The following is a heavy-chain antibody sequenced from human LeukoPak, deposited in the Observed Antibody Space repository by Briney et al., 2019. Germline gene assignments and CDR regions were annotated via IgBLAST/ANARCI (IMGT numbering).Heavy chain of an antibody. V-gene: IGHV6-1*01. J-gene: IGHJ6*02. CDR1: WDRVSTNSAA. D-gene: IGHD6-6*01. CDR3: ARARIAARAPYYYYGMDV. Sequence: SQTLSLTCAISWDRVSTNSAAWNWISQSPSSGLEWLGRTYYRSKWYDDYAVSVKSRITIIPATSKHQFSLQLTSVTPEDTAVYYCARARIAARAPYYYYGMDVWGQGTTVTVSS. CDR2: TYYRSKWYD.